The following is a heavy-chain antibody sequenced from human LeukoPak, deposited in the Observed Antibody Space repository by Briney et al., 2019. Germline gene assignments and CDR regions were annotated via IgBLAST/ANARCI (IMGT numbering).Heavy chain of an antibody. CDR3: AREQAVAGIAVARYFDY. V-gene: IGHV4-34*01. CDR2: INHSGST. Sequence: PSETLSLTCAVYGGSFSGYYWSWIRQPPGKGLEWIGEINHSGSTNYNPSLKSRVTISVDTSKNQFSLKLSSVTAADTAVYYCAREQAVAGIAVARYFDYWGQGTLVTVSS. CDR1: GGSFSGYY. J-gene: IGHJ4*02. D-gene: IGHD6-19*01.